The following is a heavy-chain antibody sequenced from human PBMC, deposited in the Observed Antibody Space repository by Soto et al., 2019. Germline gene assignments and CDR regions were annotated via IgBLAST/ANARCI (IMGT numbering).Heavy chain of an antibody. CDR2: IYPGDSDT. V-gene: IGHV5-51*01. D-gene: IGHD3-9*01. CDR3: AIEGYYDTLTGYPLDV. CDR1: GYSFTSYW. Sequence: GESLKISCKGSGYSFTSYWIGWVRQMPGKGLEWMGIIYPGDSDTRYSPSFQGQVTISADKSISTAYLQWSSLKASDTAMYYCAIEGYYDTLTGYPLDVLGQGTTVTVSS. J-gene: IGHJ6*02.